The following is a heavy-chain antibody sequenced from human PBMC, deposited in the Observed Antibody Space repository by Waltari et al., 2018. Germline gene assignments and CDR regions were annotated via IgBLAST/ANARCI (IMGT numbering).Heavy chain of an antibody. Sequence: QLQLQESGPGLVKPSETLSLTCTVSGGSIRSSSYYWGWSRQPPGKGLEWIGNIYYSGSTYYNPSLKSRVTISVDTSKNQFSLKLSSVTAADTAVYYCARIVVPAYYYYYMDVWGKGTTVTISS. CDR2: IYYSGST. CDR1: GGSIRSSSYY. V-gene: IGHV4-39*07. D-gene: IGHD2-2*01. J-gene: IGHJ6*03. CDR3: ARIVVPAYYYYYMDV.